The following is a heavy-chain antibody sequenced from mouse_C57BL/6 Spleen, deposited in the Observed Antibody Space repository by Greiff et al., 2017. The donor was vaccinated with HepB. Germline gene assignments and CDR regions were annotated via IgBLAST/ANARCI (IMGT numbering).Heavy chain of an antibody. V-gene: IGHV5-4*01. CDR3: ARDEGYYLYYYAMDY. CDR2: ISDGGSYT. J-gene: IGHJ4*01. Sequence: EVKLMESGGGLVKPGGSLKLSCAASGFTFSSYAMSWVRQTPEKRLEWVATISDGGSYTYYPDNVKGRFTISRDNAKNNLYLQMSHLKSEDTAMYYCARDEGYYLYYYAMDYWGQGTSGTVSS. D-gene: IGHD2-3*01. CDR1: GFTFSSYA.